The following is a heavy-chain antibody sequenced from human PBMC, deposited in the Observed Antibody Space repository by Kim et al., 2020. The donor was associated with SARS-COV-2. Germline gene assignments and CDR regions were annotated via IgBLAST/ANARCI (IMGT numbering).Heavy chain of an antibody. D-gene: IGHD3-10*01. CDR2: IYSCGST. Sequence: GGSLRLSCAASGFTVSSNYMSWVRQAPGKGLEWVSVIYSCGSTYYADSVKGRFTISRDNSKNTLYLQMNSLRAEDTAVYYCAREGSGSYYHFYYYYGMDVWGQGTTVTVSS. CDR1: GFTVSSNY. CDR3: AREGSGSYYHFYYYYGMDV. V-gene: IGHV3-53*01. J-gene: IGHJ6*02.